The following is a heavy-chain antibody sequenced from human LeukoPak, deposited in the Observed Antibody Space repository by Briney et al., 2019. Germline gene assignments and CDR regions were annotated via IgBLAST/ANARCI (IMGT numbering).Heavy chain of an antibody. D-gene: IGHD6-13*01. J-gene: IGHJ4*02. CDR3: ARGRGSSWTKRFRYFDC. CDR1: GGSFSGYY. V-gene: IGHV4-34*01. CDR2: INHSGST. Sequence: PSETLSLTCAVYGGSFSGYYWGWIRQPPGKGLEWIGEINHSGSTNYNPSLKSRVTISVDTSKNQFSLKLSSVTAADTAVYYCARGRGSSWTKRFRYFDCWGQGTLVTVSS.